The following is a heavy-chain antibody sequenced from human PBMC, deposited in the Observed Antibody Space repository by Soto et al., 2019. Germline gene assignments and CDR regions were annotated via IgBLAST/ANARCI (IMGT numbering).Heavy chain of an antibody. V-gene: IGHV4-61*08. CDR2: AHYRGST. CDR1: GDSVSSGDYH. D-gene: IGHD6-6*01. J-gene: IGHJ4*02. CDR3: ARETTSCDARRDF. Sequence: QVQLQESGPGLVKPSETLSLTCIVSGDSVSSGDYHWSWIRQAPGEGLEWSGYAHYRGSTNHNPSFKSRVAISAGTSKVQISRTVSPVIAADTAVYFCARETTSCDARRDFWGRGTLVVVSS.